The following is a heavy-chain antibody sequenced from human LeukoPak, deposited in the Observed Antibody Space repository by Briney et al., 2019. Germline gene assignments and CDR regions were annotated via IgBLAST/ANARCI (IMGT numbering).Heavy chain of an antibody. J-gene: IGHJ3*02. D-gene: IGHD6-6*01. CDR1: GGSIISSSYY. V-gene: IGHV4-39*01. CDR3: GRQDYSSSANIPPNAFDI. CDR2: IYYSGST. Sequence: SETLSPTCTVSGGSIISSSYYWGWIRQPPGKGLEWIGSIYYSGSTYYNPSLKSRVTISVDTSKNQFSLKLSPVTAADTAVYYCGRQDYSSSANIPPNAFDIWGQGTMVPASS.